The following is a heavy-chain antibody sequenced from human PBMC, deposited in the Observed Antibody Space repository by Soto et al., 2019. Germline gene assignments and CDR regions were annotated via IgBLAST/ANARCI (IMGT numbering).Heavy chain of an antibody. J-gene: IGHJ3*02. V-gene: IGHV3-23*01. Sequence: EVQLLESGGGLVQPGGSLRLSCAASGFTFSSYAMSWVRQAPGKGLEWVSAISGSGGSTYYADSVKGRFTISRDNSKNTLYLQMNSLRAEDTAVYYCAKVYGISGYKSRADAFDIWGQGTMVTVSS. CDR2: ISGSGGST. CDR1: GFTFSSYA. CDR3: AKVYGISGYKSRADAFDI. D-gene: IGHD5-12*01.